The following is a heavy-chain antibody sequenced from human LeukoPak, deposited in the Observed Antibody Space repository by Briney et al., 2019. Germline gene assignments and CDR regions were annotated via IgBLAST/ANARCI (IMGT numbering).Heavy chain of an antibody. CDR2: ISAYNGNT. Sequence: AASVKVSCKASGYTFTSYGISWVRQAPGQGLEWMGWISAYNGNTNYAQKLQGRVTMTTDTSTSTAYMELRSLRSDDTAVYYCARDQAEEWPRLAAFDYWGQGTLVTVSS. J-gene: IGHJ4*02. D-gene: IGHD5-12*01. CDR1: GYTFTSYG. CDR3: ARDQAEEWPRLAAFDY. V-gene: IGHV1-18*01.